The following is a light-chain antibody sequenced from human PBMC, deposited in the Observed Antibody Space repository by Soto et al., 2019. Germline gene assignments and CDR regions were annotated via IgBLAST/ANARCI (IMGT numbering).Light chain of an antibody. Sequence: IMMTQSPPTLSPSSGERATLPCGASQSISSWLAWYQQKPGKAPKLLIYDASSLESGVPSRFSGSGSGTEFTLTISSLQPDDFATYYCQQYNSFSPTFGQGTKVDI. CDR1: QSISSW. V-gene: IGKV1-5*01. CDR3: QQYNSFSPT. CDR2: DAS. J-gene: IGKJ1*01.